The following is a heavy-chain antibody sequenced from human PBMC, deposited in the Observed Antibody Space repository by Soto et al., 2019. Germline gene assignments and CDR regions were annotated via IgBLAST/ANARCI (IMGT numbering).Heavy chain of an antibody. CDR2: IVDSGGRT. V-gene: IGHV3-23*01. J-gene: IGHJ6*02. Sequence: GESLNISCAASGFTFSNCAMNWVRQAPGKGLEWVAGIVDSGGRTFYADSVKGRFTISRDNSKNTLYLQMNNLRADDTAVYYCSPVTPAISYYNLDAWGQGTRVTVSS. D-gene: IGHD3-10*01. CDR1: GFTFSNCA. CDR3: SPVTPAISYYNLDA.